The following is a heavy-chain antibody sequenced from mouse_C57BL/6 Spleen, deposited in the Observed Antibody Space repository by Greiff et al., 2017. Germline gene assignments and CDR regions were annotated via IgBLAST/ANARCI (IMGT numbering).Heavy chain of an antibody. Sequence: QMQLKQSGAELVKPGASVKISCKASGYAFSSYWMNWVKQRPGKGLEWIGQIYPGDGDTNYNGKFKGKATLTADKSSSTAYMQLSSLTSEDSAVYFCAREGGNRAWFAYWGQGTLVTVSA. CDR1: GYAFSSYW. D-gene: IGHD2-1*01. CDR3: AREGGNRAWFAY. J-gene: IGHJ3*01. CDR2: IYPGDGDT. V-gene: IGHV1-80*01.